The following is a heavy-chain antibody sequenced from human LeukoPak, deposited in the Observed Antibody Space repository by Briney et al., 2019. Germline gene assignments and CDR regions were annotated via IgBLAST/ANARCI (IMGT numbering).Heavy chain of an antibody. CDR1: GFTFNNYV. J-gene: IGHJ4*02. Sequence: PGGSLRLSCAASGFTFNNYVMSWIRQAPGKGLEWASAIGGSGDATYYADSVKGRFTISRDNSRHTLYLQMNSLRAEDMAIYYCAKGSRDSRPYYFDFWGLGTLVTVSS. CDR2: IGGSGDAT. CDR3: AKGSRDSRPYYFDF. D-gene: IGHD3-3*01. V-gene: IGHV3-23*01.